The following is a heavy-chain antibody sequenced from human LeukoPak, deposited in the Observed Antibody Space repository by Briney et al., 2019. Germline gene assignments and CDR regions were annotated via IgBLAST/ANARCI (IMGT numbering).Heavy chain of an antibody. Sequence: SVKVSCKASGGTFSSYAISWVRQAPGQGLEWMGRIIPILGIANYAQKFQGRVTITADKSTSTAYMELSSLRSEDTAVYYCARLSNVGATSHFDYWGQGTLVTVSS. D-gene: IGHD1-26*01. CDR1: GGTFSSYA. J-gene: IGHJ4*02. CDR3: ARLSNVGATSHFDY. V-gene: IGHV1-69*04. CDR2: IIPILGIA.